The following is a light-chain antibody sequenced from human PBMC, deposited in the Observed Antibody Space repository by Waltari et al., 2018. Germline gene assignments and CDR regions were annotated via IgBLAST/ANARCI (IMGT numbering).Light chain of an antibody. J-gene: IGKJ1*01. CDR2: GAS. CDR1: QTVSSN. Sequence: PGERATLPCRASQTVSSNLAWYQQKPGQAPRLLIYGASTRAAGIPARFSGSGSGTQFTLTINSLQSEDFAVYYCQQYNNWPPWTFGQGTKVEIK. V-gene: IGKV3-15*01. CDR3: QQYNNWPPWT.